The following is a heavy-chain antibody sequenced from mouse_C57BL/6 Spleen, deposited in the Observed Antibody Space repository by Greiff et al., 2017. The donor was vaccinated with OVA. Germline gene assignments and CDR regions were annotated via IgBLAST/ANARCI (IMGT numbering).Heavy chain of an antibody. CDR1: GYSFTGYY. CDR3: ARLLYYGSSLYAMDY. D-gene: IGHD1-1*01. J-gene: IGHJ4*01. CDR2: INPSTGGT. V-gene: IGHV1-42*01. Sequence: EVQLQQSGPELVKPGASVKISCKASGYSFTGYYMNWVKQSPEKSLEWIGEINPSTGGTTYNQKFKAKATLTVDKSSSTAYMQLKSLTSEDSAVYYCARLLYYGSSLYAMDYWGQGTSVTVSS.